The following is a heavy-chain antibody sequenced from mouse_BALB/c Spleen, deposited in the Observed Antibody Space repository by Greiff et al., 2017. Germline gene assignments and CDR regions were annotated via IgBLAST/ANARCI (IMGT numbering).Heavy chain of an antibody. CDR3: ARGDYYGNYSYYAMDY. J-gene: IGHJ4*01. V-gene: IGHV1-9*01. Sequence: QVQLQQSGAELMKPGASVKISCKATGYTFSSYWIEWVKQRPGHGLEWIGEILPGSGSTNYNEKFKGKATFTADTSSNTAYMQLSSLTSEDSAVYYCARGDYYGNYSYYAMDYWGQGTSVTVSS. CDR2: ILPGSGST. CDR1: GYTFSSYW. D-gene: IGHD2-1*01.